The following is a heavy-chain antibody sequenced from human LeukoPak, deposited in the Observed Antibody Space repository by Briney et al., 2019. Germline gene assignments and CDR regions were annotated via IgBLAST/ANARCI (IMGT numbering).Heavy chain of an antibody. D-gene: IGHD3-10*02. CDR2: ISTVGRST. CDR1: GFTFSSYW. CDR3: AELGITMIGGV. Sequence: GGSLRLSCAASGFTFSSYWMHWVRQAPGKGLVWVSRISTVGRSTPYADSVKGRFTISRDNAKNSLYLRMNSLRAEDTAVYYCAELGITMIGGVWGKGTTVTISS. V-gene: IGHV3-74*01. J-gene: IGHJ6*04.